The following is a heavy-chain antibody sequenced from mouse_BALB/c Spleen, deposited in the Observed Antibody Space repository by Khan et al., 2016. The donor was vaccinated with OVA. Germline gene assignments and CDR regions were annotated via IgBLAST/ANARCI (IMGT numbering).Heavy chain of an antibody. J-gene: IGHJ3*01. CDR1: GFNIKDTY. D-gene: IGHD2-14*01. CDR3: VKEVPTCAY. Sequence: VQLQQPGAELVKPGASVKLSCTASGFNIKDTYMHWVKQRPEQGLEWIGRIDPTNSNTRYDPKFKDKATITADTSSNTACLQLSSRTSEDTAVYYCVKEVPTCAYGGKGTLVTVSA. V-gene: IGHV14-3*02. CDR2: IDPTNSNT.